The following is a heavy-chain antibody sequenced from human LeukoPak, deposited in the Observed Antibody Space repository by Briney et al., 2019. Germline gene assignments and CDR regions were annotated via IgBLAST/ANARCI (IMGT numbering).Heavy chain of an antibody. J-gene: IGHJ4*02. CDR1: GFTFSSYA. CDR3: AKSPIHYYDSSGYYSYPPFDY. CDR2: ISYDGSNK. D-gene: IGHD3-22*01. Sequence: GGSLRLSCAASGFTFSSYAMHWVRQAPGKGLEWVAVISYDGSNKYYADSVKGRFTISRDNSKNTLYLQMNSLRAEDTAVYYCAKSPIHYYDSSGYYSYPPFDYWGQGTLVTVSS. V-gene: IGHV3-30-3*02.